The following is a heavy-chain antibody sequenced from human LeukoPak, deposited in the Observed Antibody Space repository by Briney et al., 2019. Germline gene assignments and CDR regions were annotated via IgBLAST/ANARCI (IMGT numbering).Heavy chain of an antibody. CDR2: IIPIFGTA. D-gene: IGHD3-22*01. Sequence: GSSVTVSCTASGGTFSSYAISWVRQAPGQGLEWMGGIIPIFGTANYAQKFQGRVTITADESTSTAYMELSSLRSEDTAVYYCARGYLVGSGYYPDYRGQGTLVTVSS. J-gene: IGHJ4*02. CDR3: ARGYLVGSGYYPDY. V-gene: IGHV1-69*01. CDR1: GGTFSSYA.